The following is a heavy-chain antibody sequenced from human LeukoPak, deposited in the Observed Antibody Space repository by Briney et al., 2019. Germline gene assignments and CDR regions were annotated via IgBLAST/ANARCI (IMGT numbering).Heavy chain of an antibody. Sequence: SETLSLTCTVSGGSISSYYWTWIRQPAEKGLEWIGRIYTSGSTNYNPSLKTRVTISVDTSKKQFSLNLSSVTAADTAVYYCARVKEGATFYYYAMDVWGQGTTVTVSS. CDR3: ARVKEGATFYYYAMDV. CDR1: GGSISSYY. V-gene: IGHV4-4*07. J-gene: IGHJ6*02. D-gene: IGHD1-26*01. CDR2: IYTSGST.